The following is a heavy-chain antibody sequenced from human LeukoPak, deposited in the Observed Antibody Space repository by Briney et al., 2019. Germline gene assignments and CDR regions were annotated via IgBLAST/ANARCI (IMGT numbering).Heavy chain of an antibody. D-gene: IGHD6-13*01. V-gene: IGHV1-2*02. Sequence: AASVKVSCKASGYTFTGYYMHWVRQAPGQGLEWMGWINPNSGGTNYAQKFQGRVTMTRDTSISTAYMELSRLRFDDTAVYYCARGGSSSWYSYNWFDSWGQGTLVTVSS. CDR2: INPNSGGT. CDR3: ARGGSSSWYSYNWFDS. CDR1: GYTFTGYY. J-gene: IGHJ5*01.